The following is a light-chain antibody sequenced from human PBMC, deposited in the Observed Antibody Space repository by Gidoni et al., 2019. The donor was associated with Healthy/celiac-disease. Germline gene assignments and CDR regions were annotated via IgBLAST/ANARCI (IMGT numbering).Light chain of an antibody. J-gene: IGLJ2*01. CDR2: RNN. Sequence: QSVLTQPPSASVTPGQRVTISCSGSSSNIGSNYVYWYQQLPGTAPKLLIYRNNQRPSGVPDRFSGSKSGTSASLAISGLRSEDEAVYYCAAWDDSLSGVVFGGGTKLTVL. CDR1: SSNIGSNY. CDR3: AAWDDSLSGVV. V-gene: IGLV1-47*01.